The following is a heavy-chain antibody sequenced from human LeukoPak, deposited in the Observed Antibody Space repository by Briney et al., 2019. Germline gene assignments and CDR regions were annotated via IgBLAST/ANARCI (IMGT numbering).Heavy chain of an antibody. CDR2: LSWNSGNI. CDR3: AKGLVPVAIGAFDY. Sequence: PGRSLRLSCAASGFTFDDYAMHWVRQAPGKGLEWVSGLSWNSGNIACADSVKGRFTISRDNAKNSLYLEMKSLRAEDTALYFCAKGLVPVAIGAFDYWGQGTLVTVSS. V-gene: IGHV3-9*01. D-gene: IGHD2-2*01. CDR1: GFTFDDYA. J-gene: IGHJ4*02.